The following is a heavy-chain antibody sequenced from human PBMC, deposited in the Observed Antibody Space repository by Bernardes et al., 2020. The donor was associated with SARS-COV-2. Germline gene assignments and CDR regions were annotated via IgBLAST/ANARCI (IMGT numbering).Heavy chain of an antibody. CDR1: GYNFNGYY. D-gene: IGHD3-22*01. J-gene: IGHJ3*02. Sequence: VNAFCMASGYNFNGYYMHWVRQAPGQGLEWMGWITPNSGGTKYAQKFQGWVTMTRDTSISTAYMELSRLKVDDTAVYFCARTHYYDSSGPLDAFDIWGQGTMVTVSS. CDR3: ARTHYYDSSGPLDAFDI. CDR2: ITPNSGGT. V-gene: IGHV1-2*04.